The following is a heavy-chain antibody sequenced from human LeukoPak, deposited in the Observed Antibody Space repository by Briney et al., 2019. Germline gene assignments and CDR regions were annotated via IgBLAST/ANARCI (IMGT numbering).Heavy chain of an antibody. CDR3: ARAYYSDSNFDY. CDR1: GFTVSSNY. CDR2: ISSSSSSI. Sequence: GGSLRLSCAASGFTVSSNYMNWVRQAPGKGLEWVSYISSSSSSIYYADSVKGRFTISRDNAKNSLYLQMNSLRDDDTAVYYCARAYYSDSNFDYWGQGPLVTVSS. J-gene: IGHJ4*02. D-gene: IGHD4-11*01. V-gene: IGHV3-48*02.